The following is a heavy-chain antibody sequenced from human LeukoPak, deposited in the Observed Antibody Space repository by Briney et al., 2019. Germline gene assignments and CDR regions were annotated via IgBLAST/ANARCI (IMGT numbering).Heavy chain of an antibody. V-gene: IGHV3-23*01. CDR1: GFTFSSYA. CDR2: ISGSGCST. J-gene: IGHJ4*02. D-gene: IGHD3-22*01. Sequence: WGSLRLSCAASGFTFSSYAISWVRQVPGKGLEWVSAISGSGCSTYYADSVKGRFTISGDNSKNTLYLQMNSLRAEDTAVYYCAKGAYYYDSSGYYSAFDYWGQGTLVSVSS. CDR3: AKGAYYYDSSGYYSAFDY.